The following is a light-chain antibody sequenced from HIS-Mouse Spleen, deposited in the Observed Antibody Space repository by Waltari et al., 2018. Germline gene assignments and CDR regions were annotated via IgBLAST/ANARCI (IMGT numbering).Light chain of an antibody. CDR3: QQYNSYSWT. CDR1: QSISSW. CDR2: KAS. J-gene: IGKJ1*01. Sequence: DIQMTQSPSTLSASVGDRVTITCRASQSISSWLAWYQQEPGKAPKLLIYKASSLGSGVPSRFSGSGSGTEFTLTISSLQPDDFATYYCQQYNSYSWTFGQGTKVEIK. V-gene: IGKV1-5*03.